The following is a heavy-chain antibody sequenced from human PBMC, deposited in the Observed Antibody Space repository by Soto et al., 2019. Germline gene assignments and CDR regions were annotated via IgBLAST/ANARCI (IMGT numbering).Heavy chain of an antibody. V-gene: IGHV1-18*01. CDR1: GYTFTSYG. D-gene: IGHD3-10*01. CDR3: AKDDNFRVRGVIIS. J-gene: IGHJ5*02. Sequence: ASVKVSCKASGYTFTSYGISWVRQAPGQGLEWMGWISAYNGNTNYAQKLQGRVTMTEDTSTNTAYMELSSLRSEDTAVYYCAKDDNFRVRGVIISWGQG. CDR2: ISAYNGNT.